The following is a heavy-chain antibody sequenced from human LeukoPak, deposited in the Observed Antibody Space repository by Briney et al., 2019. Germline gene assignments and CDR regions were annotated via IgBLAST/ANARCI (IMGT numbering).Heavy chain of an antibody. CDR2: IWFDGSKK. D-gene: IGHD3-10*01. CDR3: ARENTMVRGVTLYYFDY. Sequence: GGSLRLSCAASGFTFSGYGIHWVRQAPGKGLEWVAVIWFDGSKKYYADSVKGRFTISRDNPKNTLYLQMNSLRAEDTAVYYCARENTMVRGVTLYYFDYWGQGTLVTVSS. CDR1: GFTFSGYG. V-gene: IGHV3-33*01. J-gene: IGHJ4*02.